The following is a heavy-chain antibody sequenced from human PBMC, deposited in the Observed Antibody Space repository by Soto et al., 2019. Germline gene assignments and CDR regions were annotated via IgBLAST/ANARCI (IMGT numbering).Heavy chain of an antibody. J-gene: IGHJ4*02. CDR3: ARRKYDYWSNYYYFDY. CDR1: GFMFTSYS. Sequence: LRLSCVASGFMFTSYSMSWVRQAPGKGLEWVTNIDQHGSEKKYVDSVKGRFTISRDNAKNSVSLQMNSLRAEDTAVYYCARRKYDYWSNYYYFDYCAQGTLVTVSS. CDR2: IDQHGSEK. D-gene: IGHD3-3*01. V-gene: IGHV3-7*03.